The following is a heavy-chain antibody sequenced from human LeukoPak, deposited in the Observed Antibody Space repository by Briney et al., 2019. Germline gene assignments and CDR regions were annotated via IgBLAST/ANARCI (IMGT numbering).Heavy chain of an antibody. Sequence: ASVKVSFTVSGYTLTELFMHWVRQAPGKGLEWMGGFDPEDGETIYAQKFQGRVTMTEDTSTDTAYMELSSLRSEDTAVYYCATSTNGVRNPTADYWGQGTLVTVSS. D-gene: IGHD2-8*01. CDR3: ATSTNGVRNPTADY. CDR2: FDPEDGET. CDR1: GYTLTELF. J-gene: IGHJ4*02. V-gene: IGHV1-24*01.